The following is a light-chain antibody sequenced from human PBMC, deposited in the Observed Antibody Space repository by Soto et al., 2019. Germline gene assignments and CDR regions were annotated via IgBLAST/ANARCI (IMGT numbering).Light chain of an antibody. J-gene: IGLJ1*01. Sequence: QSVLTQPPCASGSPGQSVAISCTGTSSDVGGYNYVSWYQQHSGKAPKLMIYEVNKRPSGVPDRFSGSKSGNTASLTVSGLQAEDEADYYCSSYAGSSNVFGTGTKVTVL. CDR2: EVN. CDR3: SSYAGSSNV. V-gene: IGLV2-8*01. CDR1: SSDVGGYNY.